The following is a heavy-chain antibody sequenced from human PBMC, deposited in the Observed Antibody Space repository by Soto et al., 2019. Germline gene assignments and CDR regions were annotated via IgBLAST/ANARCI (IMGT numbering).Heavy chain of an antibody. CDR3: ARGTRRTTVSSDLDY. J-gene: IGHJ4*02. V-gene: IGHV1-69*13. CDR2: IIPIFGTA. D-gene: IGHD4-17*01. CDR1: GGTFSSYA. Sequence: ASVNVSCKAPGGTFSSYAISWLRQAPGQGLEWMGGIIPIFGTANYAQKFQGRVTITADDSTSTAYMGLSSLRSEDTAVYYCARGTRRTTVSSDLDYWGQGTLVPVSS.